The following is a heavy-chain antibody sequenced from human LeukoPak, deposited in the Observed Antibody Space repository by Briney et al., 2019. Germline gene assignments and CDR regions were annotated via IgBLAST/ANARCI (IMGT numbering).Heavy chain of an antibody. Sequence: GGSLRLSCAASGFTFSSYAMSWVRRAPGKGLEWVSAISGSGGSTYYADSVKGRFTISRENSKKTMYLQMNRLRAEDTAVYYCAKEPSYSSSSYFDYWGQGTLVTVSS. D-gene: IGHD6-6*01. CDR2: ISGSGGST. CDR1: GFTFSSYA. CDR3: AKEPSYSSSSYFDY. J-gene: IGHJ4*02. V-gene: IGHV3-23*01.